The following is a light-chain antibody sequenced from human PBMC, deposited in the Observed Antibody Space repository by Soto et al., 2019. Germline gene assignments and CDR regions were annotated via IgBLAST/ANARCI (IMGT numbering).Light chain of an antibody. CDR3: QQYYSPPPT. V-gene: IGKV4-1*01. Sequence: DIVMTQSPDSLAVSLGERATINCKSSQSVLYSSNNKNYLAWYQQKPGQPPKLLIYWASTRESVVPDRFSGSGYGTDFTLTISSLQAEDVAVYYCQQYYSPPPTFGQGTKLEIK. CDR2: WAS. CDR1: QSVLYSSNNKNY. J-gene: IGKJ2*01.